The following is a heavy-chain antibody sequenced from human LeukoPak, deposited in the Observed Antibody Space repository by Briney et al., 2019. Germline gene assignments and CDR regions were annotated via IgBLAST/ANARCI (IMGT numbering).Heavy chain of an antibody. CDR1: GGSISSSSYY. Sequence: SETLSLTCTVSGGSISSSSYYWGWIRQPPGKGLEWIGSIIYSGSTYYNPSLKSRVTIFVDTSKNQFSLKLSSVTAADTAVYYCARLSWGWRGNYFDYWGQGTLVTVSS. J-gene: IGHJ4*02. CDR3: ARLSWGWRGNYFDY. V-gene: IGHV4-39*01. D-gene: IGHD3-16*01. CDR2: IIYSGST.